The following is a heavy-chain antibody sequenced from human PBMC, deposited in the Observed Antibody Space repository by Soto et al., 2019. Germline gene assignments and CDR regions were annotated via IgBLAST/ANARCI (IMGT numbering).Heavy chain of an antibody. V-gene: IGHV3-33*01. Sequence: GGSLRLSCAASGFTFSSYGMHWVRQAPGKGLEWVAVIWYDGSNKYYADSVKGRFTISRDNSKNTLYLQMNSLRAEDTAVYYCARQHTDPLKGHGDKGGMDVWGQGTTVTVSS. CDR2: IWYDGSNK. CDR1: GFTFSSYG. D-gene: IGHD4-17*01. CDR3: ARQHTDPLKGHGDKGGMDV. J-gene: IGHJ6*02.